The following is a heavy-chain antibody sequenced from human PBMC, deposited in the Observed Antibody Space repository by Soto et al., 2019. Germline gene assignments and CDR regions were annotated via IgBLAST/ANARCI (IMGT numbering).Heavy chain of an antibody. Sequence: GGSLRLSCAASGFTFSSYGMHWVRQAPGKGLEWVAVISYDGNNKFYADSVRGRFTISRDNSKDTLFMQMNSLTVDDTAVYYCAKDRNYNIWSGYHPYYYGMDVWGQGTTVTVSS. CDR1: GFTFSSYG. CDR2: ISYDGNNK. J-gene: IGHJ6*02. CDR3: AKDRNYNIWSGYHPYYYGMDV. D-gene: IGHD3-3*01. V-gene: IGHV3-30*18.